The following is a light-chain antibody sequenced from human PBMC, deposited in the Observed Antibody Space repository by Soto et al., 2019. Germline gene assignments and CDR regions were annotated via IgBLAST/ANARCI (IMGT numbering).Light chain of an antibody. CDR1: SSDVGSYSL. CDR3: CSYAGSSTDV. Sequence: QSVLTQPASVSGSPGQSITISCTGASSDVGSYSLVSWYQQHPGQAPKVIIYEGSKRPSGVSNRFSASKSGNTASLTISGLQAEDEADYYCCSYAGSSTDVFGTGTKVTVL. V-gene: IGLV2-23*01. CDR2: EGS. J-gene: IGLJ1*01.